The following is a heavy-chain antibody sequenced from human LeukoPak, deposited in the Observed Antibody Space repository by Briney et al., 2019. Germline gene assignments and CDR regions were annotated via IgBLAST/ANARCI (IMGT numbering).Heavy chain of an antibody. D-gene: IGHD3-10*01. J-gene: IGHJ4*02. CDR3: ARGRGGFGELLSGPHGLFDY. Sequence: ASVKVSCKASGYTFTGYYMHWVRQAPGQGLEWMGWINPNSGGTNYAQKFQGWVTMTRDTSISTAYMELSRLRSDDTAVYYCARGRGGFGELLSGPHGLFDYWGQGTLVTVSS. CDR1: GYTFTGYY. CDR2: INPNSGGT. V-gene: IGHV1-2*04.